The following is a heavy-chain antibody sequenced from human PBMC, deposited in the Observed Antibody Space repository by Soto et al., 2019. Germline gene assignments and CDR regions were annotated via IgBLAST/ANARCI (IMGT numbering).Heavy chain of an antibody. CDR1: GFTFSSYG. V-gene: IGHV3-33*01. J-gene: IGHJ4*02. CDR2: IWYDGSNK. Sequence: QVQLVESGGGVVQPGRSLRLSCAASGFTFSSYGMHWVRQAPGKGLEWVAVIWYDGSNKYYADSVKGRFTISRDNSKNTLYLQMNSLRAEDTAVYYCARAMITFGGAGDYWGQGTLVTVSS. D-gene: IGHD3-16*01. CDR3: ARAMITFGGAGDY.